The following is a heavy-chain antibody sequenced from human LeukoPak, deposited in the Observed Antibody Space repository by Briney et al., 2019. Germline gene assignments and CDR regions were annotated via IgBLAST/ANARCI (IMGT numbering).Heavy chain of an antibody. Sequence: PGGSLRLSCAGYGFTFSSYWMNWVRQAPGKGLEWVANINQDVVDSVKGRFTISRDNAKNSLYLQVNSLRAEDTAVYYCAKGLVPAAIRVVDYWGQGTLVTVSS. J-gene: IGHJ4*02. D-gene: IGHD2-2*01. CDR2: INQD. CDR3: AKGLVPAAIRVVDY. V-gene: IGHV3-7*01. CDR1: GFTFSSYW.